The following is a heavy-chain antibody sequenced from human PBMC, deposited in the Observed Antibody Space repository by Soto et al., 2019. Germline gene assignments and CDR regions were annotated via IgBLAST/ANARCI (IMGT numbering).Heavy chain of an antibody. V-gene: IGHV4-59*01. CDR3: ARAYYYGSGSLYYYYYGMDV. Sequence: SETLSLTCTVSGGSISSYYWSWIRQPPGKGLEWIGYIYYSGSTNYNPSLKSRVTISVDTSKNQFSLKLSSVTAADTAVYYCARAYYYGSGSLYYYYYGMDVWGQGTTVTVSS. D-gene: IGHD3-10*01. CDR1: GGSISSYY. CDR2: IYYSGST. J-gene: IGHJ6*02.